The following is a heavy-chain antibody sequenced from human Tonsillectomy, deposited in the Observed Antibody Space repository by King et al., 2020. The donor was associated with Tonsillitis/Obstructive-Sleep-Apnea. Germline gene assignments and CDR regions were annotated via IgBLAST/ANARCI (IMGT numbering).Heavy chain of an antibody. CDR2: IYYSGST. CDR1: GGSISDYY. CDR3: ASYKIYDFWRAFLS. J-gene: IGHJ5*02. Sequence: VQLQESGPGLVKPSETLSLTCTVSGGSISDYYWSWIRQPPGKGLEWIGYIYYSGSTNYNPSLKSRVTISVDTSKDQFSLKLSSVTAADTAVYYCASYKIYDFWRAFLSWGQGTLVTVSS. D-gene: IGHD3-3*01. V-gene: IGHV4-59*08.